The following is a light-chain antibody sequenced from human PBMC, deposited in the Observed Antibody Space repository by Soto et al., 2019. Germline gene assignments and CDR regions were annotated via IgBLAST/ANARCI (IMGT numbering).Light chain of an antibody. CDR1: QSVSSNY. Sequence: ESVLTQSPGTLSLSPGERATLSCRASQSVSSNYLAWYQQKPGQAPRLLIYGASNRATGIPDRFSGSGSGTDFTLTITRLEPEDFAVYYCQQSGSSPLTFGGGTKVEIK. V-gene: IGKV3-20*01. CDR3: QQSGSSPLT. CDR2: GAS. J-gene: IGKJ4*01.